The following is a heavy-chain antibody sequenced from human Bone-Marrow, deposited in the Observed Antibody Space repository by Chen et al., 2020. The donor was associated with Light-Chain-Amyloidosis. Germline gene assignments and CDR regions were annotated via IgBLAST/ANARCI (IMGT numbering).Heavy chain of an antibody. V-gene: IGHV4-39*01. CDR3: ARNCTSEIRGGWFDP. CDR2: VYYGGST. J-gene: IGHJ5*02. Sequence: QLQLQEAGPGLVKPSETLSLTCTISGGSITSSGYYWGWFRQPPGKGLEWVATVYYGGSTYYNPALKNRVLISVGTSRNQFSLKLASVTASDTAVYFCARNCTSEIRGGWFDPWGPGTLVTVSS. CDR1: GGSITSSGYY. D-gene: IGHD2-8*01.